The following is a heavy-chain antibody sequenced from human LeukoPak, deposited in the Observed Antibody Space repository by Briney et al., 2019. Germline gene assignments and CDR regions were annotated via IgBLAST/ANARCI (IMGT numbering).Heavy chain of an antibody. CDR1: GGSFSGYY. CDR3: ARALCGGSYYSVPRNYYYYGMDV. Sequence: SETLSLTCAVYGGSFSGYYWSWIRQPPGKGLEWIGEINHSGSTNYNPSLKSRVTISVDTSKNQFSLKLSSVTAADTAVYYCARALCGGSYYSVPRNYYYYGMDVWGQGTTVTVSS. D-gene: IGHD2-15*01. CDR2: INHSGST. J-gene: IGHJ6*02. V-gene: IGHV4-34*01.